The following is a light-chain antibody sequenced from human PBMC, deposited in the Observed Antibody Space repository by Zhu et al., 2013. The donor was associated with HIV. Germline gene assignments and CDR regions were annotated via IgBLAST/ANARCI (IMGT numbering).Light chain of an antibody. Sequence: EVFLTQSPLTVAVSPGHSASISCKSSHSLIHRDGNTYMNWYYQRPGQSPRRLISKISKRDGGVPDRFAGSGSVTEFTLTINSVEAGDVGVYYCMQGTHWPTFGQGTKVE. CDR3: MQGTHWPT. CDR2: KIS. CDR1: HSLIHRDGNTY. V-gene: IGKV2-30*02. J-gene: IGKJ1*01.